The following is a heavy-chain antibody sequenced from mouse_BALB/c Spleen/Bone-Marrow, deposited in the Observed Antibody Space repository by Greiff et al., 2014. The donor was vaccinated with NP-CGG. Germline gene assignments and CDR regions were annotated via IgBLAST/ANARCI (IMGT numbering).Heavy chain of an antibody. J-gene: IGHJ3*01. CDR3: ARLEGNYGSTFAY. V-gene: IGHV1-61*01. CDR2: IHPSDTET. CDR1: GYSFTSYW. D-gene: IGHD1-1*01. Sequence: VQVVESGAELVRPGASVKLSCKASGYSFTSYWMNWVKQRPGHGLEWIGMIHPSDTETRLNQRFKDKATLTVDKSSSTAYMQLNSPTSEDPAVYYCARLEGNYGSTFAYWGQGTLVTVSA.